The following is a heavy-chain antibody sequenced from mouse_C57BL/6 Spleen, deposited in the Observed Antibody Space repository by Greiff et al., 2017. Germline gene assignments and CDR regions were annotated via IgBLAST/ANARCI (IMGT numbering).Heavy chain of an antibody. D-gene: IGHD2-4*01. V-gene: IGHV1-50*01. CDR1: GYTFTSYW. CDR3: ARNDYDKVDY. CDR2: IDPSDSYT. J-gene: IGHJ2*01. Sequence: QVQLQQPGAELVKPGASVKLSCKASGYTFTSYWMQWVKQRPGQGLEWIGEIDPSDSYTNYNQKFKGKATLTVDKPSSTAYMQLSSLTSEDSAVYYCARNDYDKVDYWGQGTTLTVAS.